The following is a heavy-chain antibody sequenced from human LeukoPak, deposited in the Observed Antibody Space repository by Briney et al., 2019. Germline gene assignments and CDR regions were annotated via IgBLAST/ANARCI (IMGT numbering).Heavy chain of an antibody. D-gene: IGHD3-10*01. CDR1: GFTVSSNY. CDR2: ISNSGAGT. J-gene: IGHJ2*01. Sequence: PGGSLRLSCAASGFTVSSNYMSWVRLAPGQGLEWVSTISNSGAGTYYADSVKGRFTISRDNAKNSLYLQMNSLRAEDTALYYCAKDIGGLFSWYFDLWGRGTLVTVSS. CDR3: AKDIGGLFSWYFDL. V-gene: IGHV3-53*05.